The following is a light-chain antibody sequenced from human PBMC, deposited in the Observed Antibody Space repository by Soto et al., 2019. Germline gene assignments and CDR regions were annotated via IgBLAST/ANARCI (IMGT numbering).Light chain of an antibody. CDR1: QSVSSTY. J-gene: IGKJ1*01. Sequence: IVWPQSPGTLSLSPGERATLSCRASQSVSSTYLAWYQQQPGQAPRLLIYGASNRATGIPDRFSGSGSGTDFTLTISRLEPEDFAVYYCQQYGSSSWTFCQGTKVDI. CDR3: QQYGSSSWT. CDR2: GAS. V-gene: IGKV3-20*01.